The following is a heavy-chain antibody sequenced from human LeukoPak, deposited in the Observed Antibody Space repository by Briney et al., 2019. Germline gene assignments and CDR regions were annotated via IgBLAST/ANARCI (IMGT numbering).Heavy chain of an antibody. CDR1: GYTFTGYY. CDR3: ARDVALQLYFFDY. CDR2: INPNSGGT. V-gene: IGHV1-2*02. J-gene: IGHJ4*02. D-gene: IGHD5-24*01. Sequence: ASVKVSCKASGYTFTGYYMHWVRQAPGQGLEWMGWINPNSGGTNYAQKFQGRVTMTRDTSISTAYMELSSLRSEDTAVYYCARDVALQLYFFDYWGQGTLVTVSS.